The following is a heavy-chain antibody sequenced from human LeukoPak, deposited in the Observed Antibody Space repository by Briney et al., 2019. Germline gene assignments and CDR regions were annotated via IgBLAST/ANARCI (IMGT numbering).Heavy chain of an antibody. Sequence: PSETLSLTCTVSGGSISSYYRSWIRQPPGKGLEWIGYIYYSGSTNYNPSLKSRVTISVDTSKNQFSLKLSSVTAADTAVYYCARGRGDYYDSSGYYIGYWGQGTLVTVSS. V-gene: IGHV4-59*01. CDR3: ARGRGDYYDSSGYYIGY. D-gene: IGHD3-22*01. J-gene: IGHJ4*02. CDR2: IYYSGST. CDR1: GGSISSYY.